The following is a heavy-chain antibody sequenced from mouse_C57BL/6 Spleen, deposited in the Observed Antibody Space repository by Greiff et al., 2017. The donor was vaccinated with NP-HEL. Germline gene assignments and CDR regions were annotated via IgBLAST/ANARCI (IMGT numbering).Heavy chain of an antibody. D-gene: IGHD1-1*01. CDR1: GYTFTSYW. J-gene: IGHJ2*01. V-gene: IGHV1-52*01. CDR2: IDPSDSET. Sequence: QVQLQQPGAELVRPGSSVKLSCKASGYTFTSYWMHWVKQRPIQGLEWIGNIDPSDSETHYNQKFKDKATLTVHKSSSTAYMQLSSLTSEDSAVYYCARGFHYYGSSYGFDYWGQGTTLTVSS. CDR3: ARGFHYYGSSYGFDY.